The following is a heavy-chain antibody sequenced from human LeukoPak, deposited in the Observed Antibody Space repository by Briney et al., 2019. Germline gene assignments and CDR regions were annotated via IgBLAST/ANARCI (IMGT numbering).Heavy chain of an antibody. CDR1: GFTFSSYA. CDR2: ISGSGGST. Sequence: GGSLRLSCAASGFTFSSYAMSWVRQAPGKGLEWVSAISGSGGSTYYADSVKGRFTISRDNSKNTLYLQMNSLRAEDTAVYYCAKGYYDFWSGYSELDHWGQGTLVTVSS. J-gene: IGHJ5*02. D-gene: IGHD3-3*01. V-gene: IGHV3-23*01. CDR3: AKGYYDFWSGYSELDH.